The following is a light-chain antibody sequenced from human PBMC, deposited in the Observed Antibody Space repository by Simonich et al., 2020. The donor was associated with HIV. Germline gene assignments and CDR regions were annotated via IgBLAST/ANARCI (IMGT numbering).Light chain of an antibody. CDR2: AAS. CDR3: QNYNSAPIT. J-gene: IGKJ5*01. CDR1: QGIRFY. Sequence: DIQMTQSPSSLSASVGDRVTITCRASQGIRFYLAWYQQKPGKGPKLLINAASNLQSGVPSRFSGSGSGTDFTLTISSLQPEDVATYYCQNYNSAPITFGQGTRLEIK. V-gene: IGKV1-27*01.